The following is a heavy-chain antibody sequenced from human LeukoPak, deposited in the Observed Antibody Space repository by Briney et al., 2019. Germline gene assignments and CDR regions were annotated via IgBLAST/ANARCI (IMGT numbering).Heavy chain of an antibody. CDR3: AIRVDTAMVRDY. D-gene: IGHD5-18*01. J-gene: IGHJ4*02. CDR1: GFTFSNYA. Sequence: GRSLRLSCAASGFTFSNYAMNWVRQAPGKGLQWVSAISGSGGSTYYADSVKGRFTISRDNSKNTLYLQMNSLRAEDTALYYCAIRVDTAMVRDYWGQGTLVTVSS. CDR2: ISGSGGST. V-gene: IGHV3-23*01.